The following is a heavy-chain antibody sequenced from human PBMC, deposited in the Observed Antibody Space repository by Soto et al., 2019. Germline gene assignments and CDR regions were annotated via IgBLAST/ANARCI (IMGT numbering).Heavy chain of an antibody. CDR1: GYTFTSYG. J-gene: IGHJ6*02. CDR2: ISAYNGNT. V-gene: IGHV1-18*01. Sequence: ASVKVSCKASGYTFTSYGISWVRQAPGQGLEWMGWISAYNGNTNYAQKLQGRVTMTTDTSTSTAYMELRSLRSDDTAVYYCARLGYDSSGRTQAKYYYYGMDVWGQGTTVTVSS. D-gene: IGHD3-22*01. CDR3: ARLGYDSSGRTQAKYYYYGMDV.